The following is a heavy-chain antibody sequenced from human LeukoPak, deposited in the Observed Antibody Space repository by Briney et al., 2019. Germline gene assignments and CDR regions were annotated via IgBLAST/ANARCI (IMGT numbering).Heavy chain of an antibody. CDR2: ISGSGGST. CDR1: GFTFRSYA. CDR3: AKDNYDILTGYYMREIYYYMDV. Sequence: PGGSLRLSCAASGFTFRSYAMSWVRPAPGKGLEWVSAISGSGGSTYYADSVKGRFTISRDNSKNTLYLQMDSLRAEDTAVYYCAKDNYDILTGYYMREIYYYMDVWGKGTTVTVSS. J-gene: IGHJ6*03. D-gene: IGHD3-9*01. V-gene: IGHV3-23*01.